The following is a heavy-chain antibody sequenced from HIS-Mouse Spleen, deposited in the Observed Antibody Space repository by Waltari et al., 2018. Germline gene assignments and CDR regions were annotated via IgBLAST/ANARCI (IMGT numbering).Heavy chain of an antibody. Sequence: QVQLVESGGGVVQPGRSLRLSCAASGFTFSSYGMHWVRQAPGKGLEWGAVISNDGSNKYYADSVKGRFTISRDNSKNTLYLQMNSLRAEDTAVYYCAKVNSGSYYFDYWGQGTLVTVSS. J-gene: IGHJ4*02. D-gene: IGHD1-26*01. CDR1: GFTFSSYG. CDR3: AKVNSGSYYFDY. V-gene: IGHV3-30*18. CDR2: ISNDGSNK.